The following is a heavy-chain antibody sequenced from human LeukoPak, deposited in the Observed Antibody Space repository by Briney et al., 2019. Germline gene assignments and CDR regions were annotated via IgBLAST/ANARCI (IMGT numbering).Heavy chain of an antibody. CDR2: ISAYNGNT. CDR3: ARDGGIATASFDY. V-gene: IGHV1-18*01. J-gene: IGHJ4*02. CDR1: GYTFSTYG. Sequence: VASVKVSCKASGYTFSTYGISWVRQAPGQGLEWVGWISAYNGNTNYAQKLQGRVTMTPDTSTSTAYMELRSLRSDATAVYYFARDGGIATASFDYWGQGTLVTVSS. D-gene: IGHD6-13*01.